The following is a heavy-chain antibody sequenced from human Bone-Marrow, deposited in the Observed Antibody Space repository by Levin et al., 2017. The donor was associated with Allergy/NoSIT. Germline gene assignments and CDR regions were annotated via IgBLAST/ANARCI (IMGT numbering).Heavy chain of an antibody. J-gene: IGHJ3*01. D-gene: IGHD2/OR15-2a*01. V-gene: IGHV3-30-3*01. CDR2: ISYDGDDT. CDR3: ARANRGSFDV. Sequence: GGSLRLSCVVSGFTFSSYSMSWVRQTPGKGLEWVAIISYDGDDTHYTDSVRGRSTISRDNSKNTLSLQLTILRPDDTAVYFCARANRGSFDVWGQGTVVTVSS. CDR1: GFTFSSYS.